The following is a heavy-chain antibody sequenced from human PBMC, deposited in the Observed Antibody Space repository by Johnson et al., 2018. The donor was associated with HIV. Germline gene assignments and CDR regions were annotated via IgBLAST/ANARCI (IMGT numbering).Heavy chain of an antibody. CDR2: INSDGSIT. V-gene: IGHV3-74*01. Sequence: VQLVESGGGLVQPGGSLRLSCAASGFTFSSYWMHWVRQAPGKGLVWVSRINSDGSITSYADSVKGRFTISRDNAKNTVYLQMNSLRAEDTAVYYCARECQFYYDSSGCTYDAFDIWGQGTMVTASS. J-gene: IGHJ3*02. CDR1: GFTFSSYW. D-gene: IGHD3-22*01. CDR3: ARECQFYYDSSGCTYDAFDI.